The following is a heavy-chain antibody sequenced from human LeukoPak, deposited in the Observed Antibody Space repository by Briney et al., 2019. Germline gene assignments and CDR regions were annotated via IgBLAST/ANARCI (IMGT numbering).Heavy chain of an antibody. J-gene: IGHJ3*02. CDR2: INPNGGST. CDR3: ARGVSGWYRAAFDI. CDR1: GYTFTNYY. V-gene: IGHV1-46*01. D-gene: IGHD6-19*01. Sequence: ASVKVSCKASGYTFTNYYIHWVRQAPGQGLEWMGIINPNGGSTIYAQKFQGRVTMTRDTSTSTVYMGLSSLRSEDTAVYYCARGVSGWYRAAFDIWGQGTMVTVSS.